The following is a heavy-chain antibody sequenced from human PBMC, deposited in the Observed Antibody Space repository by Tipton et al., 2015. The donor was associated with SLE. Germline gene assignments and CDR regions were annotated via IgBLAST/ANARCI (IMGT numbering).Heavy chain of an antibody. V-gene: IGHV4-39*07. D-gene: IGHD2-15*01. Sequence: TLSLTCTVSGGSISSSSYYWGWIRQPPGKGLEWIGSIYYSGSTYYNPSLKSRVTISVDTSKNQFSLKLSSVTAADTAVYYCARGAGSSGDFAFWGQGTRVTVSS. CDR2: IYYSGST. CDR1: GGSISSSSYY. CDR3: ARGAGSSGDFAF. J-gene: IGHJ4*02.